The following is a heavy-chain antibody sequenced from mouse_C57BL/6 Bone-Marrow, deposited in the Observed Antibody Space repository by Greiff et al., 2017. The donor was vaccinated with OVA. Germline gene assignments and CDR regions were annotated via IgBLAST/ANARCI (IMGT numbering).Heavy chain of an antibody. CDR1: GYTFTDYN. CDR3: ASTVVGGNYAMDY. D-gene: IGHD1-1*01. CDR2: INPNNGDT. V-gene: IGHV1-18*01. J-gene: IGHJ4*01. Sequence: VQLQQSGPELVKPGASVKIPCKASGYTFTDYNMDWVKKSHGKSLEWIGDINPNNGDTNYNQKFKGKATLTVDKSSSTAYMELRSLTSEDTAVYYWASTVVGGNYAMDYWGQGTSVTVSS.